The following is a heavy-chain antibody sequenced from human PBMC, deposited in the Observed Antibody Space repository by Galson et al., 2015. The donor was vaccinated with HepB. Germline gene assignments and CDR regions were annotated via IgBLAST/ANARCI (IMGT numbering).Heavy chain of an antibody. D-gene: IGHD3-10*01. CDR2: ISSIGDST. J-gene: IGHJ4*02. Sequence: SLRLSCAASGFIFSTYGMHWVRQAPGKGLEWVSTISSIGDSTYYADCVKGRFTISRDNSDNMLYLQMNSLRTEDTAVYYCTKSRYFGSGSLDYWGQGTLVTVSS. V-gene: IGHV3-23*01. CDR1: GFIFSTYG. CDR3: TKSRYFGSGSLDY.